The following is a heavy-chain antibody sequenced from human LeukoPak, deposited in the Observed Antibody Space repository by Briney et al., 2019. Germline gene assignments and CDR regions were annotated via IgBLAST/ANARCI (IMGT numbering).Heavy chain of an antibody. D-gene: IGHD2-2*01. Sequence: PGGSLRLSCAASGFTFSSYSMNWVRQAPGKGLEWVSAISGSGGSTYYADSVKGRFTISRDNSKNTLYLQMNSLRAEDTAVYYCAKDCCSTSRHGYFDYWGQGTLVTVSS. CDR2: ISGSGGST. J-gene: IGHJ4*02. CDR1: GFTFSSYS. CDR3: AKDCCSTSRHGYFDY. V-gene: IGHV3-23*01.